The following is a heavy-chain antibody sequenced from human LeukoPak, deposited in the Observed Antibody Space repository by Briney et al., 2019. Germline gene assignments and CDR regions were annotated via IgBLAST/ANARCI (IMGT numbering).Heavy chain of an antibody. CDR1: GYTFTGYY. J-gene: IGHJ4*02. D-gene: IGHD3-3*01. CDR3: ARVLSSIFGVITDHFDY. CDR2: INPNSGGT. Sequence: ASVKVSCKASGYTFTGYYMHWVRQAPGQGLGWMGWINPNSGGTNYAQKFQGRVTMTRDTSISTAYMELSRLRSDDTAVYYCARVLSSIFGVITDHFDYWGQGTLVTVSS. V-gene: IGHV1-2*02.